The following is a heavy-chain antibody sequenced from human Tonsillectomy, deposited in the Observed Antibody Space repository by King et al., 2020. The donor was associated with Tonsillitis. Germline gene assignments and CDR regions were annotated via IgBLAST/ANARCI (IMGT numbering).Heavy chain of an antibody. CDR2: IYWNDDQ. V-gene: IGHV2-5*01. CDR3: VGCITAAAVFDY. J-gene: IGHJ4*02. D-gene: IGHD6-13*01. Sequence: TLKESGPTLVKPTQTLTLTCTFSGFSLSTFGVGVGWIRQPPGKALEWLALIYWNDDQRYSPSLKSRLTITQDTSKNQVVLTLTNLDPVDTATYYCVGCITAAAVFDYWGQGTLVTVSS. CDR1: GFSLSTFGVG.